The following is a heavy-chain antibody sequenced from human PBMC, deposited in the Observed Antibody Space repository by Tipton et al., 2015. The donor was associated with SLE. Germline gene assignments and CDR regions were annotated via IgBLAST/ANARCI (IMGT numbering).Heavy chain of an antibody. J-gene: IGHJ3*02. CDR2: INHSGS. CDR3: ARGIAVAAPAFDI. D-gene: IGHD6-19*01. CDR1: GGSISSGGYY. V-gene: IGHV4-31*01. Sequence: TLSLTCTVSGGSISSGGYYWSWIRQHPGKGLEWIGEINHSGSTISVDTSKNQFSLKLSSVTAADTAVYYCARGIAVAAPAFDIGGQGTMVTVSS.